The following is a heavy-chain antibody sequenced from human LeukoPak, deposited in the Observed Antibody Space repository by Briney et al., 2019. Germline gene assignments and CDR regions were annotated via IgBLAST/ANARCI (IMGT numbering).Heavy chain of an antibody. J-gene: IGHJ4*02. Sequence: GGSLRLSCAASGFTFSSYWMSWVRQAPGKGLVWVSRINTDGSSTSYADSVKGRFTISRDSAKDTLYLQMNSLRAEDTAVYYCARLGKQLVPIDYWGQGTLVTVSS. V-gene: IGHV3-74*01. D-gene: IGHD6-6*01. CDR3: ARLGKQLVPIDY. CDR1: GFTFSSYW. CDR2: INTDGSST.